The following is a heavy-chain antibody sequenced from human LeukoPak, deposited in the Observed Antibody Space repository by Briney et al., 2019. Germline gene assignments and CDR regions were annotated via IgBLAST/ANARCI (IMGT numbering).Heavy chain of an antibody. CDR2: ISGDGGST. J-gene: IGHJ5*01. CDR1: GFSFDDYA. V-gene: IGHV3-43*02. D-gene: IGHD3-22*01. Sequence: GGSLRLSCAAPGFSFDDYAIHWVRQAPGKGLEWVSLISGDGGSTFYADSVKGRFTISRDNSKNSLYLQVSSLRSEDTALYYCARESDSSGWYDSWGQGTLVTVSS. CDR3: ARESDSSGWYDS.